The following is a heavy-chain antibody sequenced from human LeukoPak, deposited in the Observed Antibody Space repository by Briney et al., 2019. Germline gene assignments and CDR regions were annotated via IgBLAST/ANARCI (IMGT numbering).Heavy chain of an antibody. Sequence: GGSLRLSCAASGLTFSSYGMHWVRQAPGKGLEWVAVIWYDGSNKYYADSVKGRFTISRDNSKNTLYLQMNSLRAEDTAVYYCARETLAYCGGDCGWYFDLWGHGTLVTVSS. V-gene: IGHV3-33*01. D-gene: IGHD2-21*02. CDR3: ARETLAYCGGDCGWYFDL. J-gene: IGHJ2*01. CDR2: IWYDGSNK. CDR1: GLTFSSYG.